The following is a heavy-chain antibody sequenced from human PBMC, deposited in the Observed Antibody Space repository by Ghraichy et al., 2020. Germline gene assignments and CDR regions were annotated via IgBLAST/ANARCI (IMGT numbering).Heavy chain of an antibody. D-gene: IGHD4-23*01. V-gene: IGHV3-64*01. J-gene: IGHJ4*02. CDR2: ISNNAVGA. CDR3: ARERGATVANPLDY. CDR1: GFTFYNFG. Sequence: GGSLRLSCAASGFTFYNFGMHWVRQAPGKGLEYVSAISNNAVGAYYANSVKGGFIISRDNSKNTLFLQMDSLRVEDTAVYYCARERGATVANPLDYWGQGTLVTVPS.